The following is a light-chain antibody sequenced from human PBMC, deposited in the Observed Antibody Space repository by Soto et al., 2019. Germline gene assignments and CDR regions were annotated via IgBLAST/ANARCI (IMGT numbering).Light chain of an antibody. Sequence: IVLTQSPATLSLSPGKRATLSCRASQSVSNYLGWYQQKPGQAPRLLIYDASNRATGVPARFSGSGSGTDFTLTISSLEPEDFAVYYCQQRSSWPLLTFGGGTKVEIK. CDR3: QQRSSWPLLT. CDR2: DAS. CDR1: QSVSNY. V-gene: IGKV3-11*01. J-gene: IGKJ4*01.